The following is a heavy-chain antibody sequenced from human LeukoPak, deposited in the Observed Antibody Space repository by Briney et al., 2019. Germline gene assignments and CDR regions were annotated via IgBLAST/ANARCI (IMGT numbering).Heavy chain of an antibody. Sequence: GGSLRLSCAASGFVFSTYEMDWVRQAPGKGLEWVSYISSSDGTTYHADSVKGRFTISRDNAKSSLYLQMNSLRAEDTAVYYCAELGITMIGGVWGKGTTVTISS. J-gene: IGHJ6*04. CDR1: GFVFSTYE. CDR3: AELGITMIGGV. D-gene: IGHD3-10*02. V-gene: IGHV3-48*03. CDR2: ISSSDGTT.